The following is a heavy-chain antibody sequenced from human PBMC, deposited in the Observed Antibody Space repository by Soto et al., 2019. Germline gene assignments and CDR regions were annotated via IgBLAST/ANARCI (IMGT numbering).Heavy chain of an antibody. CDR2: ISYDGSNK. D-gene: IGHD1-1*01. J-gene: IGHJ6*02. Sequence: QVQLVESGGGVVQPGGSRRLPFAASGFTFSGYGMHGVRKLPGRGRVGVAVISYDGSNKYYADSVKGRFTISRDNSKNTLYLQMNSLRAEDTAVYYCAKDLRYDYYYYGMDVWGQGTTVTVSS. V-gene: IGHV3-30*18. CDR3: AKDLRYDYYYYGMDV. CDR1: GFTFSGYG.